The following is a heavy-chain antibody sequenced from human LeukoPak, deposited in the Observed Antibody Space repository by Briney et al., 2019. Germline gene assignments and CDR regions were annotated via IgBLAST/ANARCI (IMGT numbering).Heavy chain of an antibody. CDR1: GGSFSGYY. CDR2: TNNSGSN. CDR3: ARVLVEAGHIYDDYYGMDV. J-gene: IGHJ6*02. D-gene: IGHD6-19*01. V-gene: IGHV4-34*01. Sequence: SETLSLTCAVYGGSFSGYYWSWMPQSPGKELEWSGETNNSGSNNYNPFLKSRVTISVDTYKTQFYVKLSSVSAADTAVYYCARVLVEAGHIYDDYYGMDVWAKGPRSPSP.